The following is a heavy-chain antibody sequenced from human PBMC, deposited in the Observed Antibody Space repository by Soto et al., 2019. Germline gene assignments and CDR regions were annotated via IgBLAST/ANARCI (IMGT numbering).Heavy chain of an antibody. J-gene: IGHJ6*02. Sequence: GGSLRLSCAASGFTFSSYAMHWVRQAPGKGLEWVAVISYDGSNKYYADSVKGRFTISRDNSKNTLYLQMNSLRAEDTAVYFCARGSVTTYYYYGMDVWGQGTTVTVSS. CDR2: ISYDGSNK. CDR1: GFTFSSYA. D-gene: IGHD4-17*01. CDR3: ARGSVTTYYYYGMDV. V-gene: IGHV3-30-3*01.